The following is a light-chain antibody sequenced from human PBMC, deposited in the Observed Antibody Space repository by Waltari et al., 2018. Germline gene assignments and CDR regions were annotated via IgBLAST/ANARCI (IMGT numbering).Light chain of an antibody. CDR3: QQYYSTPLT. V-gene: IGKV4-1*01. CDR1: QSVLYSSNNKNY. Sequence: DIVMTQSPDSLAVSLCERATINCKSSQSVLYSSNNKNYLAWYQQKPGQPPKLLIYWASTRESVVPDRFSGSGSGTDFTLTISSLQAEDVAVYYCQQYYSTPLTFGPGTKVDIK. J-gene: IGKJ3*01. CDR2: WAS.